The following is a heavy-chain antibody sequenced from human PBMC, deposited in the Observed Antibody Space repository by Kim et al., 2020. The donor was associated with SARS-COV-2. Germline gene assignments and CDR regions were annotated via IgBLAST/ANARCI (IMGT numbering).Heavy chain of an antibody. D-gene: IGHD4-4*01. CDR3: ARGFGTTVNNWFDP. CDR2: INHSGST. Sequence: SETLSLTCAVYGGSFSGYYWSWIRQPPGKGLEWIGEINHSGSTNYNPSLKSRVTISVDTSKNQFSLKLSSVTAADTAVYYCARGFGTTVNNWFDPWGQGT. V-gene: IGHV4-34*01. J-gene: IGHJ5*02. CDR1: GGSFSGYY.